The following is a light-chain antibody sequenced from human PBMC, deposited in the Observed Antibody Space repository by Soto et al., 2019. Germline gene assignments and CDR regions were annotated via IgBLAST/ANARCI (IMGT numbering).Light chain of an antibody. J-gene: IGLJ2*01. V-gene: IGLV2-18*02. CDR2: EVS. CDR3: SSYTSSSSVV. CDR1: SSDVGSYNR. Sequence: QSVLTQPPSVSGSPGQSVTISCTGTSSDVGSYNRVSWYQQPPGTAPKLMIYEVSNRPSGVPDRFSGSKSGKTASLTISGLQAEDEADYYCSSYTSSSSVVFGGGTKLTVL.